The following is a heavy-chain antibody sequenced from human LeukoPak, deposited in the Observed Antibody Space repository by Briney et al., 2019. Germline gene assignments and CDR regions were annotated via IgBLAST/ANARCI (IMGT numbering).Heavy chain of an antibody. CDR1: GFTFRSYW. CDR3: AREYCSSTSCYFFDY. V-gene: IGHV3-7*01. Sequence: GGSLRLSCAAPGFTFRSYWMSWVRQAPGKGLEWVANIKQDGSEKYYVDSVKGRFPISRDNAKNSLYLQMNSLRAEDTAVYYCAREYCSSTSCYFFDYWGQGTLVTVSS. D-gene: IGHD2-2*01. J-gene: IGHJ4*02. CDR2: IKQDGSEK.